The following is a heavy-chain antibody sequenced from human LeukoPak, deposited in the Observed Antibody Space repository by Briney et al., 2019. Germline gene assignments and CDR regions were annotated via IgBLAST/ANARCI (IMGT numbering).Heavy chain of an antibody. D-gene: IGHD6-13*01. Sequence: ASVKVSCKASGYTFTRYYIHWVRQAPGQGLEWMGWINPNSGGTNYAQKFQGWVTMTRDTSISTAYMELSRLRSDDTAVYYCAFGQQPSDFQHWGQGTLVTVSS. J-gene: IGHJ1*01. CDR2: INPNSGGT. CDR1: GYTFTRYY. V-gene: IGHV1-2*04. CDR3: AFGQQPSDFQH.